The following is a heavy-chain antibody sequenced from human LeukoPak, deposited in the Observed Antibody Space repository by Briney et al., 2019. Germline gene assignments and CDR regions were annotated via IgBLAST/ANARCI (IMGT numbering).Heavy chain of an antibody. CDR3: AREDSYYYGSGTYPFDY. J-gene: IGHJ4*02. CDR1: GFTFSSYW. Sequence: GGSLRLSCAASGFTFSSYWMSWVRQAPGKGLEWVANIKQDGSEKYYVDSVKGRLTISRDNAKNSLYLQMNSLRAEDTAVYYCAREDSYYYGSGTYPFDYWGQGTLVTVSS. D-gene: IGHD3-10*01. V-gene: IGHV3-7*01. CDR2: IKQDGSEK.